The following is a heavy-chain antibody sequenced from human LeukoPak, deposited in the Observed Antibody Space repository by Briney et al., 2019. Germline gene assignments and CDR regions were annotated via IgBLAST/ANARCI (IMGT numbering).Heavy chain of an antibody. J-gene: IGHJ4*02. CDR2: IYTSGST. D-gene: IGHD1-7*01. CDR3: ARVRYNWNYAFDY. CDR1: GGFISSYY. V-gene: IGHV4-4*07. Sequence: PSETLSLTCTVSGGFISSYYWSWSRQPAGKGLEWIGRIYTSGSTNYNPSLKSRVTMSVDTSKNQFSLKLSSVTAADTAVYYCARVRYNWNYAFDYWGQGTLVTVSS.